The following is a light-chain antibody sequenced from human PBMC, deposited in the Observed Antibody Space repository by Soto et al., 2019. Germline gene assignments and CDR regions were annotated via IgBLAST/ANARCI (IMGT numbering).Light chain of an antibody. Sequence: DIQLTQSPSSLSASVGDRVTITCRPSQAINKYLSWFRQKPGKAPEPLIYDVSTLQSGVPSRFSGSGSGTYFTLTISSLQRDDFASYYCQQSLSTPWSFGQGTKV. J-gene: IGKJ1*01. CDR3: QQSLSTPWS. V-gene: IGKV1-39*01. CDR2: DVS. CDR1: QAINKY.